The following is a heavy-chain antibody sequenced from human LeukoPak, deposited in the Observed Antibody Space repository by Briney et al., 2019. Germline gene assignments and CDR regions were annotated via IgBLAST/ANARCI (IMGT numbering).Heavy chain of an antibody. CDR3: ARDRLATKLFDY. CDR2: ISSSSSYI. V-gene: IGHV3-21*01. CDR1: GFTFSSYE. D-gene: IGHD1-7*01. J-gene: IGHJ4*02. Sequence: GGSLRLSCAASGFTFSSYEMNWVRQAPGKGLEWVSSISSSSSYIYYADSVKGRFTISRDNAKNSLYLQMNSLRAEDTAVYYCARDRLATKLFDYWGQGTLVTVSS.